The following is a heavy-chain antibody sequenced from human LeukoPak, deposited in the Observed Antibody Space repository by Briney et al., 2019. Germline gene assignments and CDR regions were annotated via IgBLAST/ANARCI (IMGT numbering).Heavy chain of an antibody. CDR1: GFTFSSYA. CDR2: ISYDGSNK. J-gene: IGHJ4*02. Sequence: GGSLRLSCAASGFTFSSYATHWVRQAPGKGLEWVAVISYDGSNKYYADSVKGRFTISRDNSKNTLYLQMNSLRAEDTAVYYCARRYGGYVSYWGQGTLVTVSS. D-gene: IGHD5-12*01. V-gene: IGHV3-30-3*01. CDR3: ARRYGGYVSY.